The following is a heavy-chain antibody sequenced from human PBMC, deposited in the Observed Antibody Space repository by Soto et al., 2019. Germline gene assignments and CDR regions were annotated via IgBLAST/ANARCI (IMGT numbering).Heavy chain of an antibody. J-gene: IGHJ3*02. CDR3: ARSKQLAPKRNVFDI. V-gene: IGHV4-34*01. CDR2: INHSGST. CDR1: GGSFSGYY. D-gene: IGHD3-3*02. Sequence: SETLSLTYAVYGGSFSGYYWSWIRQPPGKRLEWIGEINHSGSTNYNPPLKSRVTISVDTAENQFSLRLSSVTAADTAVYYCARSKQLAPKRNVFDIWGQGTLVTVSS.